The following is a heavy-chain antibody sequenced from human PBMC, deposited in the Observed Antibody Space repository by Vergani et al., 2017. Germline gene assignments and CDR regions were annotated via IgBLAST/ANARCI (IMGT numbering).Heavy chain of an antibody. Sequence: QVQLQESGPGLVKPSETLSLTCTVSGGSISSYYWSWIRQPPGKGLEWIGEINHSGSTNYNPSLKSRVTISVDTSKSQFSLKLSSVTAADTAVYYCARRFGTAETLFDYWGQGTLVTVSS. CDR3: ARRFGTAETLFDY. CDR2: INHSGST. V-gene: IGHV4-59*12. D-gene: IGHD3-10*01. J-gene: IGHJ4*02. CDR1: GGSISSYY.